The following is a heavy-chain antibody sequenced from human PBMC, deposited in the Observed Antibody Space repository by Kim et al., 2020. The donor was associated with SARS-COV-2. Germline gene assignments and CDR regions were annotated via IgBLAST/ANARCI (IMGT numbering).Heavy chain of an antibody. V-gene: IGHV3-64D*09. Sequence: GGSLRLSCSASGFTFSSYAMHWVRQAQGKGLEYVSAISSNGGSTYYADSVKGRFTISRDNSKNTLYLQMSSLRAEDTAVYYCVKGSISIAAALDYWGQGTLVTVSS. CDR1: GFTFSSYA. CDR2: ISSNGGST. D-gene: IGHD6-13*01. J-gene: IGHJ4*02. CDR3: VKGSISIAAALDY.